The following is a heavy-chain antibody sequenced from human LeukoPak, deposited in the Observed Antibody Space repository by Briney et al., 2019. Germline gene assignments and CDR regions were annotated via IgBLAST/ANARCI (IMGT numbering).Heavy chain of an antibody. D-gene: IGHD2-15*01. CDR3: AKNGWTCSGGSCYFAY. J-gene: IGHJ4*02. V-gene: IGHV3-30*02. CDR2: IRYDGSNE. CDR1: GFTFSRNG. Sequence: GGSLRLSCAASGFTFSRNGMHWVRQAPGKGLEWVAFIRYDGSNEYYADSVKGRFSISRDNSKNTLYLQMNSLRAEDTAVYYCAKNGWTCSGGSCYFAYWGQGTLVTVSS.